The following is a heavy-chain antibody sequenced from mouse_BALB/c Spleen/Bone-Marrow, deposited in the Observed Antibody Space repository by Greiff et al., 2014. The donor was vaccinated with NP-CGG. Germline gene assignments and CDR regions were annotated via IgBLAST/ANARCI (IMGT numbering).Heavy chain of an antibody. V-gene: IGHV1-39*01. J-gene: IGHJ2*01. CDR3: AKKDYGSSSFDY. CDR1: GYSFTDSN. Sequence: EVQLQQSGPEPEKPGASVKISCKASGYSFTDSNMNWVKQSNGKNLEWIGNIDPYYGGTSYSQKFKGKATLTVDKSSSTAYMQLRSLTSEDSAVYYGAKKDYGSSSFDYWGQGTTLSVSS. D-gene: IGHD1-1*01. CDR2: IDPYYGGT.